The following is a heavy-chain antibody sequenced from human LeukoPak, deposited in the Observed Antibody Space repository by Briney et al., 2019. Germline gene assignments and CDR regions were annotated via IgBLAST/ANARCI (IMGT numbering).Heavy chain of an antibody. CDR1: GYTLTELS. V-gene: IGHV1-24*01. CDR2: FDPEDGET. CDR3: ATGPYYYDSRAGGYFDY. Sequence: ALVKVSCKVSGYTLTELSMHWVRQAPGKGLEWMGGFDPEDGETIYAQKFQGRVTMTEDTSTDTAYMELSSLRSEDTAVYYCATGPYYYDSRAGGYFDYWGQGTLVTVSS. J-gene: IGHJ4*02. D-gene: IGHD3-22*01.